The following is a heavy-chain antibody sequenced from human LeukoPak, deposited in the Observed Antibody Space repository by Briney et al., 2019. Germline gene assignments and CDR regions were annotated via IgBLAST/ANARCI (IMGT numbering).Heavy chain of an antibody. Sequence: GGSLRLSCAASGFIVSSNYMSWVRQAPGKGLECVSVIYSGGSTYYADSVKGRFTISRHNSKNTLYLQMNSLRAEDTAVYYCARGEQWLYFDYWGQRTLVTVSS. D-gene: IGHD6-19*01. V-gene: IGHV3-53*04. CDR3: ARGEQWLYFDY. J-gene: IGHJ4*02. CDR2: IYSGGST. CDR1: GFIVSSNY.